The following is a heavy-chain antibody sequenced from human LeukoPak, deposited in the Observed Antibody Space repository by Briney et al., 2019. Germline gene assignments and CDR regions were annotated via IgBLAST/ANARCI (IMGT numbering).Heavy chain of an antibody. CDR1: GFTFGSYS. CDR3: ARDSAPRVGYFQH. CDR2: ISSSSSYI. V-gene: IGHV3-21*01. J-gene: IGHJ1*01. Sequence: GGSLRLSRAASGFTFGSYSMNWVRQAPGKGLEWVSSISSSSSYIYYADSVKGRFTISRDNAKNSLYLQMNSLRAEDTAVYYCARDSAPRVGYFQHWGQGTLVTVSS. D-gene: IGHD2-2*01.